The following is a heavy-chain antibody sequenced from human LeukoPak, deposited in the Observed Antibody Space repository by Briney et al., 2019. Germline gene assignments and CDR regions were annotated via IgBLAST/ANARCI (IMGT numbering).Heavy chain of an antibody. J-gene: IGHJ5*02. D-gene: IGHD6-6*01. Sequence: ASVKVSCKTSGYTFTGYYLHWVRQAPGQGLEWMGWINPNSGGTLYAREFQGRVTMTRDTSISTAYMELRSLRSDDTAVYYCARSPTYSSSWFDPWGQGTLVTVSS. V-gene: IGHV1-2*02. CDR1: GYTFTGYY. CDR3: ARSPTYSSSWFDP. CDR2: INPNSGGT.